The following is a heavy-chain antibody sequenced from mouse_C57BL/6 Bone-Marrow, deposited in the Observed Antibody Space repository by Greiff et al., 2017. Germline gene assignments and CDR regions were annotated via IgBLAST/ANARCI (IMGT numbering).Heavy chain of an antibody. CDR2: IWSGGST. J-gene: IGHJ4*01. Sequence: VMLVESGPGLVQPSQSLSITCTVSGFSLTSYGVHWVRQSPGKGLEWLGVIWSGGSTDYNAAFISRLSISKDNSKSQVFFKMNSLHADDTAIYYWARGVYYGSYYAMDYWGQGTSVTVSS. CDR3: ARGVYYGSYYAMDY. V-gene: IGHV2-2*01. CDR1: GFSLTSYG. D-gene: IGHD1-1*01.